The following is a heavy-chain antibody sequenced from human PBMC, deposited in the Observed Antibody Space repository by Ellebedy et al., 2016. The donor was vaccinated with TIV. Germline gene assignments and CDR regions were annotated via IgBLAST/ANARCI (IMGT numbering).Heavy chain of an antibody. CDR2: ISYDGSNK. CDR3: ARDSTGTVVAGALEY. V-gene: IGHV3-30*09. J-gene: IGHJ4*02. CDR1: GFTFSSYD. D-gene: IGHD6-19*01. Sequence: GESLKISCAASGFTFSSYDMHWVRQAPGKGLEWVSSISYDGSNKYYADAVKGRFAISSDNSENTLYLQVNRLTTEDTAVYYCARDSTGTVVAGALEYWGQGTLVTVSS.